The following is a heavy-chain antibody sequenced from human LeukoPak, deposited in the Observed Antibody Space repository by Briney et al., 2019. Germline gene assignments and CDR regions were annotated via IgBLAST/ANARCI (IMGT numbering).Heavy chain of an antibody. Sequence: PSETLSLTCAVYGGCFSGYYWSWIRQPPGKGLEWIGEINHSGSTNYNPSLKSRVTISVDTFKNQFSLKLSSVTAADTAVYYCAREIGSYYYHYYYMDVWGKGTTVTVSS. J-gene: IGHJ6*03. CDR2: INHSGST. CDR1: GGCFSGYY. D-gene: IGHD1-26*01. CDR3: AREIGSYYYHYYYMDV. V-gene: IGHV4-34*01.